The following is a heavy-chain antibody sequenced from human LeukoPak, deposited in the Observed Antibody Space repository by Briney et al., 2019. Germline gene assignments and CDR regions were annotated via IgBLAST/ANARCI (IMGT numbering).Heavy chain of an antibody. J-gene: IGHJ6*02. Sequence: GGSLRLSCAASGFTFSSNAMSWVRQAPGKGLEWVSVISVSGSRAYYADFVKGRFTVSRDNSKNTVLLQMNSLRVEDTAVYYCTKDHDGMHAWGQGTTVAVSS. CDR3: TKDHDGMHA. CDR1: GFTFSSNA. CDR2: ISVSGSRA. V-gene: IGHV3-23*01.